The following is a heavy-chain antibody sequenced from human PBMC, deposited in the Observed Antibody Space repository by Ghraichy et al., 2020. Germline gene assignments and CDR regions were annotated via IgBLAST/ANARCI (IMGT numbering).Heavy chain of an antibody. CDR3: AIRIAARQEKYFQH. D-gene: IGHD6-6*01. J-gene: IGHJ1*01. CDR2: ISGSGGST. CDR1: GFTFSSYA. V-gene: IGHV3-23*01. Sequence: GTLNISCAASGFTFSSYAMSWVRQAPRKGLEWVSAISGSGGSTYYADSVKGRFIISRDNSKNTLYLQMNSLRAEDTAVYYCAIRIAARQEKYFQHWGQGTLVTVSS.